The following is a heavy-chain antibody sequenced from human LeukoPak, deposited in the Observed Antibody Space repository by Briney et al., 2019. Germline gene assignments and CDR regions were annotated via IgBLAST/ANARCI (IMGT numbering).Heavy chain of an antibody. CDR3: ARDHLDGITGTTQPIFDY. D-gene: IGHD1-7*01. Sequence: APVKVSFKASGFTFTSYGISWGRQAPGQGVEWVGRIRAYNGNTNYAQKLQGRVTMTTDTSTSTAYMELRSLRSDDTAVYYCARDHLDGITGTTQPIFDYWGQGTLVTVSS. CDR2: IRAYNGNT. CDR1: GFTFTSYG. J-gene: IGHJ4*02. V-gene: IGHV1-18*01.